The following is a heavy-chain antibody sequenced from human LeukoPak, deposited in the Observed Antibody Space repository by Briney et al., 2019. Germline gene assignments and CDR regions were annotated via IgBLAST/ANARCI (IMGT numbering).Heavy chain of an antibody. V-gene: IGHV3-33*01. J-gene: IGHJ3*02. CDR3: ARDMVAVAFDI. Sequence: PGGSLRLSCAASGFTFSSYGMHWVRQAPGKGLEWVAVIWYDGSNKYYADSVKGRFAISRDNSKNTLYLQMNSLRAEDTAVYYCARDMVAVAFDIWGQGTMVTVSS. D-gene: IGHD2-15*01. CDR2: IWYDGSNK. CDR1: GFTFSSYG.